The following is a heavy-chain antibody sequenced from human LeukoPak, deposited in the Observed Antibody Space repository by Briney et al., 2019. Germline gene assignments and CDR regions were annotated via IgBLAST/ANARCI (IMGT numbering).Heavy chain of an antibody. V-gene: IGHV7-4-1*02. J-gene: IGHJ4*02. CDR3: ARGVVVPAAPPHWGVDY. CDR2: INTNTGNP. D-gene: IGHD2-2*01. Sequence: GASVKVSCKASGYTFTSYAMNWVRQAPGQGLEWMGWINTNTGNPTYAQGFTGRFVFSLDTSVSTAYLQISSLKAEDTAVYYCARGVVVPAAPPHWGVDYWGQGTLVTVSS. CDR1: GYTFTSYA.